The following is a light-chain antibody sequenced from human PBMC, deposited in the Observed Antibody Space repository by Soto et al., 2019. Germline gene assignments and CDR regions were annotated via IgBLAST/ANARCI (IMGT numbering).Light chain of an antibody. CDR2: GAS. Sequence: EIVXTQSPATLSVSPGERATLSCRASQSVGSNLAWFQQKPGQAPRLLLYGASTRATGIPARFSGSGSGTEFTLTISSLQSEDFVVYYCQQYNNWPPMTFGQGTKV. J-gene: IGKJ1*01. V-gene: IGKV3-15*01. CDR3: QQYNNWPPMT. CDR1: QSVGSN.